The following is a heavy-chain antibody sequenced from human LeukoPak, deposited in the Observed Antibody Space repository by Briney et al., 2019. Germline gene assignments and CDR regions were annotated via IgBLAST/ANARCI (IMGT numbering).Heavy chain of an antibody. Sequence: SETLSLTCTVSGGSISSSSYYWGWIRQPPGKGLEWIGSIYYSGSTYYNPSLKSRVTISVDTSKNQFSLKLSSVTAADTAVYYCARPTAIYCGGDCYEVWFDHWGQGTLVTVSS. CDR1: GGSISSSSYY. J-gene: IGHJ5*02. V-gene: IGHV4-39*01. D-gene: IGHD2-21*02. CDR2: IYYSGST. CDR3: ARPTAIYCGGDCYEVWFDH.